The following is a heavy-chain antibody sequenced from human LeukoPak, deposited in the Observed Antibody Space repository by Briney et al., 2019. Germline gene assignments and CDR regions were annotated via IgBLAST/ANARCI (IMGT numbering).Heavy chain of an antibody. Sequence: GGSLRLPCAASGFTFSDYYMSWIRQAPGKELEWVSYISSSGSTIYYADSVKGRFTISRDNAKNSLYLQMNSLRAEDTAVYYCARDRRYLADDYWGQGTLVTVSS. D-gene: IGHD1-26*01. CDR2: ISSSGSTI. V-gene: IGHV3-11*01. J-gene: IGHJ4*02. CDR3: ARDRRYLADDY. CDR1: GFTFSDYY.